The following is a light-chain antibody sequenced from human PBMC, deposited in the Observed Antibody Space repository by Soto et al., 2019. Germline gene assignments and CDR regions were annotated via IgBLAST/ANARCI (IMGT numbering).Light chain of an antibody. V-gene: IGKV1-5*03. CDR2: KTS. Sequence: DIQMTQSPSTLSASVGDRVTITCRASQSISEWLAWYQQTPGKAPKLLIHKTSYLDTGVPSRFSGSGSGTEFTLTISSLQPDDFANYYCQQYNASPWTFGQGTKVEIK. J-gene: IGKJ1*01. CDR1: QSISEW. CDR3: QQYNASPWT.